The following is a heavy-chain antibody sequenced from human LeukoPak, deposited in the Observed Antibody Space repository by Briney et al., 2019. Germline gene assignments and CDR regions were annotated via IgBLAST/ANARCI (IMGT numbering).Heavy chain of an antibody. J-gene: IGHJ5*02. CDR1: GGSISSSNW. V-gene: IGHV4-4*02. CDR2: IYHSRST. CDR3: ARLLRVGYCSTTTCNWFDP. D-gene: IGHD2-2*03. Sequence: SETLSLTCAVSGGSISSSNWWSWVRQPPGKGLEWIGEIYHSRSTYYSPSLKSRVTISVDTSKNQFSLKLSSVTAADTAVYYCARLLRVGYCSTTTCNWFDPWGQGTLVTVSS.